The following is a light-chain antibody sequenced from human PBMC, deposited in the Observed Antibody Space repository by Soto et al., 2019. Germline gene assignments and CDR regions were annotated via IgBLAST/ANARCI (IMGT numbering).Light chain of an antibody. V-gene: IGLV1-40*01. J-gene: IGLJ2*01. CDR1: HSDIGAGYG. Sequence: QSVLTQPPSVTGAPGQRVTISCTGSHSDIGAGYGVHWYQQFPHSAPKLLIYDTTNRPSGVPDRFSGSRSGTSASLAITGLQAEDAADYYCQSFDSIRIGLLFGGGTKVTVL. CDR2: DTT. CDR3: QSFDSIRIGLL.